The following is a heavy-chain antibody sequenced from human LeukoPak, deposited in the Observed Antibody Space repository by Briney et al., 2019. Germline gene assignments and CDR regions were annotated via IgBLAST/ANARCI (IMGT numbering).Heavy chain of an antibody. J-gene: IGHJ4*02. Sequence: GRSLRLSCAASGFTFSDYGMHWVRQAPGKGLEWVALISYDGGNKFYADSVRDRFTISRDNSKNTLFLQMMSPRTEDTAMYYCAKVFEVRGARRPKDYWGQGTLVIVSS. CDR2: ISYDGGNK. D-gene: IGHD3-10*01. V-gene: IGHV3-30*18. CDR3: AKVFEVRGARRPKDY. CDR1: GFTFSDYG.